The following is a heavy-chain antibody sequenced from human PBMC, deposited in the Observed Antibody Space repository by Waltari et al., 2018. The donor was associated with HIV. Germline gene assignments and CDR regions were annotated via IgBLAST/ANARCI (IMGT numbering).Heavy chain of an antibody. V-gene: IGHV3-23*01. J-gene: IGHJ4*02. CDR2: ITAKGGRT. CDR3: ARGRGDCGGDCYYLDY. Sequence: EVQLLESGGDWVQPGGSLGLSCAASGFTLRGHAMTWVRQAPGKGLEWVSSITAKGGRTYYADSVKGRFSISRDNSKNTMSLQMNSLRAEDTAVYYCARGRGDCGGDCYYLDYWGQGALVTVSS. CDR1: GFTLRGHA. D-gene: IGHD2-21*02.